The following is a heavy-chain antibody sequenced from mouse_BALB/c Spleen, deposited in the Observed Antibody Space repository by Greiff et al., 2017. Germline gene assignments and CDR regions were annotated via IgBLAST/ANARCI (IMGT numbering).Heavy chain of an antibody. CDR3: TRFDPRYFDV. Sequence: QVQLQQPGAELVKPGASVKMSCKASGYTFTSYWMHWVRQRPGQGLEWIGVIDPSDSYTSYNQKFKGKATLTVDTSSSTAYMQLSSLTSEDSAVYYCTRFDPRYFDVWGAGTTVTVSS. J-gene: IGHJ1*01. CDR1: GYTFTSYW. CDR2: IDPSDSYT. V-gene: IGHV1S127*01.